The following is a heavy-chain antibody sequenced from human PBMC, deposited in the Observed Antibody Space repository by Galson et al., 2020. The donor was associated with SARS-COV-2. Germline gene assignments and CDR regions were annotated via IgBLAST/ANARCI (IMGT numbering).Heavy chain of an antibody. J-gene: IGHJ6*03. D-gene: IGHD3-10*01. Sequence: ALHGESLKISCSASGFTFSSYWMHWVRQAPGKGLVWVSRIHSDGSGTIYADSVKGRFTISRDNAKNTQYLQMISLRAEDTAVYYCARESAVQGGYYMDVWGKGTTVTVS. CDR1: GFTFSSYW. V-gene: IGHV3-74*01. CDR3: ARESAVQGGYYMDV. CDR2: IHSDGSGT.